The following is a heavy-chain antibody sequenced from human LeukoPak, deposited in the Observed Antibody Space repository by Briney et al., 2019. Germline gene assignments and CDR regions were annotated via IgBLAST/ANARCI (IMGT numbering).Heavy chain of an antibody. Sequence: PGGSLRLSCAASGFTFSSYWVHWVRQAPGKGLVWVSRIKSDGISITYADSVKGRFTISRDNAKNTLYLQMNSLRAEDTAVYYCARDRHYNMDVWGQGTTVTVSS. J-gene: IGHJ6*02. CDR1: GFTFSSYW. V-gene: IGHV3-74*01. CDR3: ARDRHYNMDV. CDR2: IKSDGISI.